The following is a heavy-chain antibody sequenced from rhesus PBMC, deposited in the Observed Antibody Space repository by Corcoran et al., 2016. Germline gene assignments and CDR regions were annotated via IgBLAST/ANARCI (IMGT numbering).Heavy chain of an antibody. CDR2: ISVSGGPT. CDR3: ARGRTGGLWDY. CDR1: GGPISSRNW. V-gene: IGHV4-57*02. J-gene: IGHJ4*01. D-gene: IGHD3-34*01. Sequence: QLQLQESGPGLVKPSETLSLTCAVSGGPISSRNWWSGIATRSGKGLEWIGRISVSGGPTRDHPPHQVRVPIAKATSNTQFSLKLSSLTAADTAVYYCARGRTGGLWDYWGQGVLVTVSS.